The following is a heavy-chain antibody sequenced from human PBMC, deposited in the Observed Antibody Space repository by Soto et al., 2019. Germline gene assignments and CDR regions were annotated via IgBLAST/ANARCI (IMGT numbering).Heavy chain of an antibody. V-gene: IGHV1-2*02. CDR2: INPNSGGT. CDR1: GYTFTGYF. Sequence: ASVKVSCKASGYTFTGYFIHWVLQAPGQGLEWMGWINPNSGGTNFAQKFQGRVTMTRDTSISTAYLELSSLKSDDTAVYFCARGWELVMGANYWGQGTLVTVSS. J-gene: IGHJ4*02. D-gene: IGHD1-26*01. CDR3: ARGWELVMGANY.